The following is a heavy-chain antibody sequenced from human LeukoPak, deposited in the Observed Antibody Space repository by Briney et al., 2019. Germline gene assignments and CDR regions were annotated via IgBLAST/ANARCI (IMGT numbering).Heavy chain of an antibody. CDR2: IYYSGST. CDR1: GGSISSHY. D-gene: IGHD6-6*01. Sequence: SETLSLTCTVSGGSISSHYWSWIRQPPGKGLEWIGYIYYSGSTNYNPSLKSRVTISVDTSKNQFSLKLSSVTAADTAVYYCARGRHDYYYYYMDVWGKGTTVTVSS. J-gene: IGHJ6*03. V-gene: IGHV4-59*11. CDR3: ARGRHDYYYYYMDV.